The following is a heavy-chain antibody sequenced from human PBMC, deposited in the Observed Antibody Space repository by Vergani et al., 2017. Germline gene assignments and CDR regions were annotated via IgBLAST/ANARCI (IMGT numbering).Heavy chain of an antibody. CDR2: MYHSGST. J-gene: IGHJ5*02. D-gene: IGHD3-10*01. CDR3: GRVADFYGLGSRFLDL. V-gene: IGHV4-59*01. CDR1: GGSMSGYY. Sequence: QVRLQESGPGLVKPSETLSLTCSVSGGSMSGYYWRWIRQPPGKELEWIGYMYHSGSTNYDPSLETRVTISGDTSKNQFSLKLSSVTAADTAVYYCGRVADFYGLGSRFLDLWGQGILVTVSS.